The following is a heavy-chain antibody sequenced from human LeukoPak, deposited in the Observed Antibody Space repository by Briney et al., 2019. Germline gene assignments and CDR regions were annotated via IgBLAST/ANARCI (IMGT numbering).Heavy chain of an antibody. CDR3: ARKPPGWYEGWFDP. CDR2: IYYSGT. CDR1: RGSISSYY. D-gene: IGHD6-19*01. J-gene: IGHJ5*02. Sequence: SETLSLTCTVSRGSISSYYWSWIRQPPGKGLEWMGYIYYSGTNYNPSLKSRVTISVDTSKNQFSLKLSSVTAADTAVYYCARKPPGWYEGWFDPWGQGTLVTVSS. V-gene: IGHV4-59*08.